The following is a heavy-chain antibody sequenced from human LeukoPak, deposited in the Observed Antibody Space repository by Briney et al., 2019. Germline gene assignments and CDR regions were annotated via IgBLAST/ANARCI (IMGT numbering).Heavy chain of an antibody. Sequence: GGSLRLSCAASGFSFNTFVMHWARQAPGKGLEWVAVTAHDESQKYYADSVNGRFTIFRDSSKNTLFLQMNSLRPDDTAIYYCAKDFGDYSGWILDHWGQGTLVTVST. J-gene: IGHJ4*02. D-gene: IGHD6-19*01. CDR2: TAHDESQK. V-gene: IGHV3-30*18. CDR1: GFSFNTFV. CDR3: AKDFGDYSGWILDH.